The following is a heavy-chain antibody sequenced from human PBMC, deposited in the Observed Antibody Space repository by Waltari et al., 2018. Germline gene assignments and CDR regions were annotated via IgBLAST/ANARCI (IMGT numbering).Heavy chain of an antibody. J-gene: IGHJ3*02. V-gene: IGHV4-31*02. CDR1: GFTFSSYS. Sequence: VQLVESGGGLVQPGGSLRLSCAASGFTFSSYSMNWVRQHPGKGLEWIGYIYYSGSTYYNPSLKSRVTISVDTSKNQFSLKLSSVTAADTAVYYCARVQLANDAFDIWGQGTMVTVSS. CDR2: IYYSGST. CDR3: ARVQLANDAFDI. D-gene: IGHD1-1*01.